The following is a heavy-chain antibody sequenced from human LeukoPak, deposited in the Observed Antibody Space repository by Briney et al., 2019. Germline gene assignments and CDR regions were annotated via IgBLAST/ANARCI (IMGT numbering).Heavy chain of an antibody. CDR2: ISPGDSDT. CDR1: GYSFTSYW. V-gene: IGHV5-51*01. CDR3: ARHAFDSSGYYQKYFQH. Sequence: PGASLQISCKGSGYSFTSYWIGWVRQLPGKGLEWMGIISPGDSDTRYSPSFQGQVTISADKSISTAYLQWSSLKASDTAMYYCARHAFDSSGYYQKYFQHWGQGTLVTVSS. J-gene: IGHJ1*01. D-gene: IGHD3-22*01.